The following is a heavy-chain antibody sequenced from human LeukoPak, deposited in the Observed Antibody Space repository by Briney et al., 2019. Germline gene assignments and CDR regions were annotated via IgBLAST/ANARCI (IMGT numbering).Heavy chain of an antibody. D-gene: IGHD2-2*01. CDR3: ALGAYCSSTSCSTPLYYGMDV. V-gene: IGHV4-34*01. CDR1: GGSFSGYY. J-gene: IGHJ6*02. Sequence: PSETLSLTCAVYGGSFSGYYWSWIRQPPGKGLEWIGEINHSGSTNYNPSLKSRVTISVDTSKNQFSLKLSSGTAADTAVYYCALGAYCSSTSCSTPLYYGMDVWGQGTTVTVSS. CDR2: INHSGST.